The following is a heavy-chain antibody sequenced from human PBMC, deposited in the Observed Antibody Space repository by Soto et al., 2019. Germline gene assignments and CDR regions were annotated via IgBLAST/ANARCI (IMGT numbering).Heavy chain of an antibody. CDR2: IYWDDDK. CDR1: GFSLSSSGVG. CDR3: ARGGWTTYYSPFFDY. V-gene: IGHV2-5*02. J-gene: IGHJ4*02. D-gene: IGHD3-10*01. Sequence: QITLKESGPTLVSPTQTLTLTCTFSGFSLSSSGVGVGWIRQPPGKALEWLALIYWDDDKRYSPSLKSRLTITKDTSKIQVVLTLTKLDTVDTATYYCARGGWTTYYSPFFDYWGQGTLVTVSS.